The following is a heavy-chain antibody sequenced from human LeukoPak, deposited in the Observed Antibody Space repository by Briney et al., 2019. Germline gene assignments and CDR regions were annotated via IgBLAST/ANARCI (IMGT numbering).Heavy chain of an antibody. Sequence: ASVKVSCKASGYTFTSYGISWVRQAPGQGLEWMGWISAYNGNTNYAQKLQGRVTMTTDTSTSTAYMELRSLRSDDTAVYYCAKVTSVGFYYDNSGYFDVWGQGTVVTVSS. CDR1: GYTFTSYG. CDR2: ISAYNGNT. J-gene: IGHJ3*01. V-gene: IGHV1-18*01. D-gene: IGHD3-22*01. CDR3: AKVTSVGFYYDNSGYFDV.